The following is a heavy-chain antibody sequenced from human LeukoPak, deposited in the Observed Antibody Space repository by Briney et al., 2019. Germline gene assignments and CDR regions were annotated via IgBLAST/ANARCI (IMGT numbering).Heavy chain of an antibody. J-gene: IGHJ2*01. CDR3: ARDFYSIAVAGYFDL. Sequence: GGSLRLSRAASGFTFSSYAMHWVRQAPGKGLEWVAAISYDGSNKYYADSVKGRFTISRDNSKNTLYLQMNSPRAEDTAVYYCARDFYSIAVAGYFDLWGRGTLVTVSS. CDR1: GFTFSSYA. D-gene: IGHD6-19*01. V-gene: IGHV3-30-3*01. CDR2: ISYDGSNK.